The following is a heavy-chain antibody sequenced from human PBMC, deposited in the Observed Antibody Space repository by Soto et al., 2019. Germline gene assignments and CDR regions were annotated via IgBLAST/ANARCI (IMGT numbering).Heavy chain of an antibody. CDR3: ARDYYGSGSYSYYFDY. J-gene: IGHJ4*02. CDR2: ISAYNGNT. Sequence: ASVKVSCKASGYTFASYGISWVRQAPGQGLEWMGWISAYNGNTNYAQKLQGRVTMTTDTSTSTAYMELRSLRSDDTAVYYCARDYYGSGSYSYYFDYWGQGTLVTVSS. V-gene: IGHV1-18*01. D-gene: IGHD3-10*01. CDR1: GYTFASYG.